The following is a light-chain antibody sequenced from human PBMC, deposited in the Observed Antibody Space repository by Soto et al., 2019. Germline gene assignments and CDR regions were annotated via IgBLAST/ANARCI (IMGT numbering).Light chain of an antibody. V-gene: IGKV1-5*03. CDR3: QQYNSYPWA. CDR2: KAS. J-gene: IGKJ1*01. Sequence: DIQMTQSPSTLSASVGGRVTITCRASQSISSWLAWYQQKPGKAPKLLIYKASSLESGVPSRFSGSGSGTEFTLTISSLQPDDFATYYCQQYNSYPWAFGRGTKVEIK. CDR1: QSISSW.